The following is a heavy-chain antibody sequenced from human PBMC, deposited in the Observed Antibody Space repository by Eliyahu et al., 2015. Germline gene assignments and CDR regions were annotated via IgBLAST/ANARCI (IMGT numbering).Heavy chain of an antibody. J-gene: IGHJ5*02. CDR2: IIPILGIA. CDR3: ARSTGSINWFDP. V-gene: IGHV1-69*02. D-gene: IGHD1-7*01. Sequence: EVKKPGSSVKVSCKASGGTFSSYTISWVRQAPGQGLEWMGRIIPILGIANYAQKFQGRVTITADKSTSTAYMELSSLRSEDTAVYYCARSTGSINWFDPWGQGTLVTVSS. CDR1: GGTFSSYT.